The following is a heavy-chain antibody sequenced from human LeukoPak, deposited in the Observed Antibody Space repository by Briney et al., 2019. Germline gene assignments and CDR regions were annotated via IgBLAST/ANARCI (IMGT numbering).Heavy chain of an antibody. CDR3: ARRTRNRTRPYCSGGSCLLLGIFY. CDR1: GGSISSGIYY. D-gene: IGHD2-15*01. CDR2: IFTSGST. V-gene: IGHV4-61*02. J-gene: IGHJ4*02. Sequence: SETLSLTCIVSGGSISSGIYYWSWIRQPAGKGLEWIGRIFTSGSTNYNPSLKSRVTISVDTSKNQFSLKLSSVTAADTAVYYCARRTRNRTRPYCSGGSCLLLGIFYWGQGTLVTVSS.